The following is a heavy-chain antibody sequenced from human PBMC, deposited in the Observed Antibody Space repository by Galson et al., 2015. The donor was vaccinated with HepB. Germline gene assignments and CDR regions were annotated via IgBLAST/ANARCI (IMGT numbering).Heavy chain of an antibody. CDR2: ISSSSSTI. CDR1: GFTFSSYS. J-gene: IGHJ6*02. Sequence: SLRLSCAASGFTFSSYSMNWVRQAPGKGLEWVSYISSSSSTIYYADSVKGRFTISRDNAKNSLYLQMNSLRAEDTAVYYCARYGERYYYYYGMDVWGQGTTVTVSS. V-gene: IGHV3-48*01. CDR3: ARYGERYYYYYGMDV. D-gene: IGHD4-17*01.